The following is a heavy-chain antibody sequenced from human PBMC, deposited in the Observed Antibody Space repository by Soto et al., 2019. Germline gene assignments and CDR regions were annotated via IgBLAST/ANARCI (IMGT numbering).Heavy chain of an antibody. J-gene: IGHJ3*02. V-gene: IGHV4-30-4*01. CDR1: GDSMSRGDYY. D-gene: IGHD4-17*01. CDR2: VYHTGST. CDR3: ARDPLYDYGDLSHVFDM. Sequence: QVQLQESGPGLVKPSQTLSLSCTVSGDSMSRGDYYWSWIRLPPGKGLEWIGFVYHTGSTYYSPSLKGRVDISVDTYKNQFSLKLNSGTAADTAVYYCARDPLYDYGDLSHVFDMWGQGTMVTVSS.